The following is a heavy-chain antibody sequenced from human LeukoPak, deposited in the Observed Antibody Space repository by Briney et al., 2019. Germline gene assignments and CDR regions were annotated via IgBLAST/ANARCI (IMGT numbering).Heavy chain of an antibody. J-gene: IGHJ4*02. CDR3: ARQGTVGSSSGWYDY. CDR1: GYSFTSYW. D-gene: IGHD6-19*01. Sequence: GESLKISCKGSGYSFTSYWIGWVRQMPGKGLEWMGIIYPGDSDTRYSPSFQGQVTISADKPVSTAYLQWSSLKASDTAIYYCARQGTVGSSSGWYDYWGQGTLVTVSS. CDR2: IYPGDSDT. V-gene: IGHV5-51*01.